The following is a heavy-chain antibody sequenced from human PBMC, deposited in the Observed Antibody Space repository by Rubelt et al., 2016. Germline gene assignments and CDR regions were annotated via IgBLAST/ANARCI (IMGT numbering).Heavy chain of an antibody. J-gene: IGHJ4*02. V-gene: IGHV3-33*01. CDR2: IWYDGSNK. D-gene: IGHD5-18*01. CDR1: GFTFSSYG. Sequence: GFTFSSYGMHWVRQAPGKGLEWVAVIWYDGSNKYYADSVKGRFTISRDNSKNTLYLQMNSLRAEDTAVYYCARGYSAMVDYWGQGTLVTVSS. CDR3: ARGYSAMVDY.